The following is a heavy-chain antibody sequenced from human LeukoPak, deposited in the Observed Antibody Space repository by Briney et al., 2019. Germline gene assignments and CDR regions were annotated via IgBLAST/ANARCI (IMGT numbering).Heavy chain of an antibody. D-gene: IGHD2-2*01. V-gene: IGHV1-69*05. CDR3: ARAGYCSSTSCTPVDP. Sequence: SAKVSCKASGGTFSSYAISWVRQAPGQGLEWMGGIIPIFGTANYAQKFQGRVTITTDESTSTAYMELSSLRSEGTAVYYCARAGYCSSTSCTPVDPWGQGTLVTVSS. J-gene: IGHJ5*02. CDR1: GGTFSSYA. CDR2: IIPIFGTA.